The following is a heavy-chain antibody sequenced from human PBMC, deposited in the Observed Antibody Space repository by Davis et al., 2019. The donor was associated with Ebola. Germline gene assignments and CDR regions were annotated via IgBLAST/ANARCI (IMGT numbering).Heavy chain of an antibody. Sequence: KVSCKGSGYSFFSYWISWVRQMPGKGLEWMGTIDPSVSYTNYGPSFEGHVTISADTSISTAYLQWHSLKASDTAMYYCARHYTSKFESDYWGQGTLVSVSS. CDR1: GYSFFSYW. CDR2: IDPSVSYT. V-gene: IGHV5-10-1*01. D-gene: IGHD3-3*01. CDR3: ARHYTSKFESDY. J-gene: IGHJ4*02.